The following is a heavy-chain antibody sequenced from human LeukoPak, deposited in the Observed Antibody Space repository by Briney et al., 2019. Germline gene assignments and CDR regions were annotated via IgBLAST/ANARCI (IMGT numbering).Heavy chain of an antibody. CDR2: IYPGDSDT. D-gene: IGHD6-13*01. Sequence: GESLKISCNGSGYSFTSYWIGWLRQMPGNGLEWMGIIYPGDSDTRYTPSFQGQVTVSADKSISTAYLQWSSLKASDTALYYCARQGYTSSWYAYWGQGTLVTVSS. CDR3: ARQGYTSSWYAY. V-gene: IGHV5-51*01. J-gene: IGHJ4*02. CDR1: GYSFTSYW.